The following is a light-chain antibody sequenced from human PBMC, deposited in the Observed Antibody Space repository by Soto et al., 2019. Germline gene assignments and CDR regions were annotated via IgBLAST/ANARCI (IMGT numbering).Light chain of an antibody. J-gene: IGKJ4*01. Sequence: EIVMTQSPVTLSVSPGDRATLSCRASQSVNSNLAWYQHKPGQTPKLLIYVASTRATGIPARFSGSGSGTEFTLIISSLQSEDFAVYYCQQDNVWPLTFGGGTKVEFK. CDR1: QSVNSN. CDR3: QQDNVWPLT. V-gene: IGKV3-15*01. CDR2: VAS.